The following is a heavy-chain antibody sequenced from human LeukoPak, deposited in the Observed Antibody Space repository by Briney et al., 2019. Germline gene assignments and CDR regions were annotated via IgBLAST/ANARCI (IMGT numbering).Heavy chain of an antibody. Sequence: GGSLRLSCAASGFTFSSYSMNWVRQAPGKGLEWVSYISSSSTTIYYADSVKGRFTISRDNAKNSLYLQMYSLRDEDTAVYYCVYRASSLSGMDVWGKGTTATVSS. CDR1: GFTFSSYS. J-gene: IGHJ6*03. CDR2: ISSSSTTI. V-gene: IGHV3-48*02. D-gene: IGHD3-16*02. CDR3: VYRASSLSGMDV.